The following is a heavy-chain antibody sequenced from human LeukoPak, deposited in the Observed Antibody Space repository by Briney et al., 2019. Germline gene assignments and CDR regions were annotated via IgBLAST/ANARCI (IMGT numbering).Heavy chain of an antibody. J-gene: IGHJ4*02. CDR3: ARGPLYSSSWLDY. Sequence: ASVKVSCKASGYTFTGYYMHWVRQVPGQGLEWMGWINPTSGGTNYAQKFQGRVTMTRDTSISTAYMELSRLRSDDTAVYYCARGPLYSSSWLDYWGQGTLVTVSS. D-gene: IGHD6-13*01. CDR1: GYTFTGYY. V-gene: IGHV1-2*02. CDR2: INPTSGGT.